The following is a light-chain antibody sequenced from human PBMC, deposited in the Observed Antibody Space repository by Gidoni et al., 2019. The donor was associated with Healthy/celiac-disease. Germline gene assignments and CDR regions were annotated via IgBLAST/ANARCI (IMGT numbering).Light chain of an antibody. Sequence: QSALTQPASVSGSPGQSITISCTGTSRDVGSYNIVSWYQQHPRKAPKLMIYEVSKRPSGVSNRFAGSKSGNTASLTISGLQAEDEADYYCCSYAGSSTWGVFGGGTKLTVL. J-gene: IGLJ3*02. CDR2: EVS. CDR3: CSYAGSSTWGV. CDR1: SRDVGSYNI. V-gene: IGLV2-23*02.